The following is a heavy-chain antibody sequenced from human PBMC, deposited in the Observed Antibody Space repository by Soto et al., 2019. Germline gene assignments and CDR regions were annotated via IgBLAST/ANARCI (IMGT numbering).Heavy chain of an antibody. J-gene: IGHJ3*01. CDR1: GLTLSSHA. V-gene: IGHV3-23*01. CDR2: ISDSGGST. Sequence: EVQLLESGGGLVQPGGSLRLSCAASGLTLSSHAMTWVRQAPGKGLEWVSSISDSGGSTYFADSMKGRFTVSRDTSKNTLYLQMNSLRLEDTAVYYCAGRRGRWLPYALDFWGQGTMVIVSS. D-gene: IGHD3-16*01. CDR3: AGRRGRWLPYALDF.